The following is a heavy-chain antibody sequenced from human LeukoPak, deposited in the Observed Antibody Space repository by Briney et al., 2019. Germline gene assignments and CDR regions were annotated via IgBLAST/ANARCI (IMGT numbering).Heavy chain of an antibody. CDR1: GGSISSSSYY. V-gene: IGHV4-39*01. J-gene: IGHJ3*02. CDR3: ARVGYRLDAFDI. D-gene: IGHD5-18*01. CDR2: IYYSGST. Sequence: SETLSLTCTVSGGSISSSSYYWGWIRQPPGKGLEWIGSIYYSGSTYYNPSLKSRVTISVDTSKNQFSLKLSSVTAADTAVYYCARVGYRLDAFDIWGQGTMVTVSS.